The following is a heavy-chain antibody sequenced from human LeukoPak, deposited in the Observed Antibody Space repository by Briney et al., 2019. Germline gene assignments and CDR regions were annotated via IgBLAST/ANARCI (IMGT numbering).Heavy chain of an antibody. CDR1: GFTLSSYA. Sequence: GGSLRLSCAASGFTLSSYAMHGVRQAPGKGLEGVAVISYDGSNKYYADSVKGRFTISRDNSKNTLYLQMNSLRAEDTAVYYCARDSQQLAPIYYYGMDVWGQGTTVTVSS. V-gene: IGHV3-30*04. J-gene: IGHJ6*02. D-gene: IGHD6-13*01. CDR3: ARDSQQLAPIYYYGMDV. CDR2: ISYDGSNK.